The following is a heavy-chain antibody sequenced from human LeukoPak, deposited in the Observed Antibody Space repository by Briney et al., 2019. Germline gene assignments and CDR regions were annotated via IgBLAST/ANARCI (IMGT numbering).Heavy chain of an antibody. V-gene: IGHV1-18*01. CDR2: ISAYNGNT. CDR1: GYTLTSYG. CDR3: AKTEAGSGWYYYYYMDV. Sequence: ASVKVSCKASGYTLTSYGISWVRQAPGQGLEWMGWISAYNGNTNYAQKLQGRVTMTTDTSTSTAYMELRSLRSDDTAVYYCAKTEAGSGWYYYYYMDVWGKGTTVTVSS. J-gene: IGHJ6*03. D-gene: IGHD6-19*01.